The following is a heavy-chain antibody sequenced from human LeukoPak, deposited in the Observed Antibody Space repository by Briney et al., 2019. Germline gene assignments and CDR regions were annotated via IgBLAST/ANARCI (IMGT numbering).Heavy chain of an antibody. J-gene: IGHJ4*02. D-gene: IGHD5-12*01. CDR3: ARDDGGNTGYENFDY. Sequence: GASVKVSCKASGYTFTTYYMHWVRQAPGQGLEWMGWVNPNSGGTNYAQKFQGRVTMTRDTSISTAYMELSRMRTDDTAVYYCARDDGGNTGYENFDYWGQGTLVTVSS. CDR1: GYTFTTYY. CDR2: VNPNSGGT. V-gene: IGHV1-2*02.